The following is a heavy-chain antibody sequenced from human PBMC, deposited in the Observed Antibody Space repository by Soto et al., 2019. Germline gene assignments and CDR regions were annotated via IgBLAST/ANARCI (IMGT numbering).Heavy chain of an antibody. V-gene: IGHV3-30-3*01. D-gene: IGHD3-10*01. CDR1: GFTFSSYA. CDR2: ISYDGSNK. J-gene: IGHJ4*02. CDR3: AKENGASFYY. Sequence: QVQLVESGGGVVQPGRSLRLSCAASGFTFSSYAMHWVRQAPGKGLEWVAVISYDGSNKYYADSVKSRFTISKDNSKNTLYLQMNSLRRQVSSVYYAAKENGASFYYWGQGTLVTVSS.